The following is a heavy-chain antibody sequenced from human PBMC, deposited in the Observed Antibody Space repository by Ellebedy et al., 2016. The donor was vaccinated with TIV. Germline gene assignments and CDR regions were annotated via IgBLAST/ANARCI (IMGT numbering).Heavy chain of an antibody. Sequence: PGGSLRLSCAASGFTFSSYGMHWVRQAPGKGLEWVAFIRYDGSNKYYADSVKGRFTLSRDNSKNTLYLQMSSLRAEDTAVYYCAKGRDYYGSGSLDWGQGTLVTVSS. D-gene: IGHD3-10*01. CDR1: GFTFSSYG. CDR2: IRYDGSNK. J-gene: IGHJ4*02. CDR3: AKGRDYYGSGSLD. V-gene: IGHV3-30*02.